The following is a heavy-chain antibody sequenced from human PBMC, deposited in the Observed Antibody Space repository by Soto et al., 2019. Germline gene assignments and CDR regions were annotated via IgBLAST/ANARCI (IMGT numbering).Heavy chain of an antibody. V-gene: IGHV4-39*01. J-gene: IGHJ4*02. Sequence: SETLSLTCTVSGDSIISSNHFWGWIRQSPGRGLEWIGSIYYNGNTYYNPSLRSRVTISLDTSKNHFSLNLISVTAPDTAVYYCARLILGCSGGSCYANFDYWGQGTLVTVSS. D-gene: IGHD2-15*01. CDR2: IYYNGNT. CDR1: GDSIISSNHF. CDR3: ARLILGCSGGSCYANFDY.